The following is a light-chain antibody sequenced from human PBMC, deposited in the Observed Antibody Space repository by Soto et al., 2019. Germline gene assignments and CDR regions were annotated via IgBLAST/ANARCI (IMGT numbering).Light chain of an antibody. CDR2: DAS. Sequence: EIVLTQSPVTLSLSPGERATLSCRASHSVSSELLWYQQKPGQSPRLLISDASNSATGIPDRLSGSGSGTDFILAISSLEPEDFAVYYFQQRNRWPLTFGGGTRVEIK. J-gene: IGKJ4*01. CDR1: HSVSSE. V-gene: IGKV3-11*01. CDR3: QQRNRWPLT.